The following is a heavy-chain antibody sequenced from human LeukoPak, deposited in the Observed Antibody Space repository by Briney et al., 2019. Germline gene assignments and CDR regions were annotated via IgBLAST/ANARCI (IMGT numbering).Heavy chain of an antibody. V-gene: IGHV4-59*12. D-gene: IGHD2-2*01. J-gene: IGHJ3*02. CDR3: ARPSDLYCSSTSCYEGAFDI. CDR2: IYYIGST. CDR1: GDSISSYY. Sequence: PSETLSLTCTVSGDSISSYYWSWIRQPPWKELEWIGYIYYIGSTNYNPSLKSRVTISVDTSKNQFSLKLSSVTAADTAVYYCARPSDLYCSSTSCYEGAFDIWGQGTMVTVSS.